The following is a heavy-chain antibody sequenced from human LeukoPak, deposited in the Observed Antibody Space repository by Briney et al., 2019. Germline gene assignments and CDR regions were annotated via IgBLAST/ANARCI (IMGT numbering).Heavy chain of an antibody. CDR1: GFIFSNYG. CDR3: ARALEYGTSSGLGI. D-gene: IGHD6-6*01. Sequence: PGGSLRLSCAASGFIFSNYGMHWVRQAPGKRLEWVAVIWHDGSNKYYADSVKGRFTISRDNSKNTLYLQMNSLRVEDTAVYYCARALEYGTSSGLGIRGQGTLVTVSS. J-gene: IGHJ4*02. CDR2: IWHDGSNK. V-gene: IGHV3-33*01.